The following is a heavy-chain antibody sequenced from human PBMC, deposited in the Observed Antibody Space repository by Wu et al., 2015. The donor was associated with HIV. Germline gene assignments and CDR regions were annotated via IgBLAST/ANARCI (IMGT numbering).Heavy chain of an antibody. CDR2: INPDNGDT. Sequence: QLVAVWDVRWKKYWGRPVKVLLSDIWIHFLAPTTFTGCDRAPGRGLEWLGWINPDNGDTKFAQNFHGRSTVTRDASTSTVNLLLTSLQPNDTATYYCARDWQFQVIFGDYYMDIWGNGTTVIVS. CDR1: IHFLAPTT. V-gene: IGHV1-2*02. CDR3: ARDWQFQVIFGDYYMDI. D-gene: IGHD3-3*02. J-gene: IGHJ6*03.